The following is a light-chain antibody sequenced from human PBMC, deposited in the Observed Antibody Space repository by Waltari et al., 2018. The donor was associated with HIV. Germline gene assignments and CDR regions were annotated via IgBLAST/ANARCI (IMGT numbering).Light chain of an antibody. J-gene: IGLJ2*01. CDR1: SSNIGAGYD. CDR3: QSYDTSLSAWV. Sequence: QSVLTQPPSISGAPGQRITVSCSGTSSNIGAGYDVHWYQQLPGTAPKLLLYKNKERPSVVPDRFSASKSDASASLAITGLQAADEGDYFCQSYDTSLSAWVFGGGTRLTVL. V-gene: IGLV1-40*03. CDR2: KNK.